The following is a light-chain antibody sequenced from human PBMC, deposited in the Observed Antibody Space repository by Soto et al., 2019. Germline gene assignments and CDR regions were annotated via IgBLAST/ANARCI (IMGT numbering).Light chain of an antibody. Sequence: QSVLTQPRSASGTPGQRVTISCSGSSSNIGSNTINWYQQLPETAPKLLIHSNNQRPSGVPDRFAGSKSGTSASLAISGLQPEDEADYYCAAWDDTLNGWVFGGGTKLTVL. CDR1: SSNIGSNT. J-gene: IGLJ3*02. V-gene: IGLV1-44*01. CDR2: SNN. CDR3: AAWDDTLNGWV.